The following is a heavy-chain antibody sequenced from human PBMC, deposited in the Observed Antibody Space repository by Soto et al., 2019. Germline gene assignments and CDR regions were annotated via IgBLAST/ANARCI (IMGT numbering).Heavy chain of an antibody. CDR2: MNPNSGNT. CDR3: AGSPAGLQAYYFDY. D-gene: IGHD3-16*01. J-gene: IGHJ4*02. V-gene: IGHV1-8*01. CDR1: GYTFTSYD. Sequence: ASVKVSCKASGYTFTSYDINWVRQATGQGLEWMGWMNPNSGNTGYAQKFQGRVTMTRNTSISTAYMELSSLRSEDTAVYYCAGSPAGLQAYYFDYWGQGTLVTVSS.